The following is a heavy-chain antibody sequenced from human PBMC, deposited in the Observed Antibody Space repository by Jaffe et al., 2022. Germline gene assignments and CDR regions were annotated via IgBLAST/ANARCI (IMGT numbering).Heavy chain of an antibody. V-gene: IGHV4-61*02. J-gene: IGHJ6*03. CDR2: IYTSGST. CDR1: GGSISSGSYY. D-gene: IGHD4-17*01. CDR3: AREAVPLRYGRYYYYYYYMDV. Sequence: QVQLQESGPGLVKPSQTLSLTCTVSGGSISSGSYYWSWIRQPAGKGLEWIGRIYTSGSTNYNPSLKSRVTISVDTSKNQFSLKLSSVTAADTAVYYCAREAVPLRYGRYYYYYYYMDVWGKGTTVTVSS.